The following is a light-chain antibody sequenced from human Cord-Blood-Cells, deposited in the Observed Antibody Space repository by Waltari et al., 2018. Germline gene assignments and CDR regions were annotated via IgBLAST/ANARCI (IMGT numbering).Light chain of an antibody. CDR2: EVS. CDR1: SSDAGGYNY. CDR3: SSYAGSNNFVV. J-gene: IGLJ2*01. V-gene: IGLV2-8*01. Sequence: SALTQPPSASGAPGQSVTISCTATSSDAGGYNYVSWYQQHPGKAPKLMIYEVSKRPSGVPDRFAGSKSGNTASLTVSGLQAEDEADYYCSSYAGSNNFVVFGGGTKLTVL.